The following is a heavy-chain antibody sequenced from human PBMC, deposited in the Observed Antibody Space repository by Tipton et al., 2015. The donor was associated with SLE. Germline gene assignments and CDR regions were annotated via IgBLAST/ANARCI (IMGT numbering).Heavy chain of an antibody. D-gene: IGHD6-19*01. CDR1: GGSFSGYY. V-gene: IGHV4-34*01. CDR3: ARHQGAVAIDY. CDR2: INHSGST. Sequence: LRLSCAVYGGSFSGYYWSWIRQPPGKGLEWIGEINHSGSTNYNPSLKSRVTISVDTSKNQFSLKLSSVTAADTAVYYCARHQGAVAIDYWGQGTLVTVSS. J-gene: IGHJ4*02.